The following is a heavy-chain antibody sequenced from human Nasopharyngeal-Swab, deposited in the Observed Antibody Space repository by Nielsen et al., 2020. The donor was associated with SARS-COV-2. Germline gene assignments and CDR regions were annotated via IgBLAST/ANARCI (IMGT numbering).Heavy chain of an antibody. Sequence: PGKGLEWIGEINHSGSTNYNPSLKSRVTISVDTSKNQFSLKLSSVTAADTAVYYCARGIRGLLWFRELFPPLLGGFDPWGQGTLVTVSS. CDR2: INHSGST. V-gene: IGHV4-34*01. D-gene: IGHD3-10*01. J-gene: IGHJ5*02. CDR3: ARGIRGLLWFRELFPPLLGGFDP.